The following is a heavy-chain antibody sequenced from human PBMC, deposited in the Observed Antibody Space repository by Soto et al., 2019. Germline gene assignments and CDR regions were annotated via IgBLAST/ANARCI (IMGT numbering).Heavy chain of an antibody. Sequence: GASVKVSCKASGGTFSSYTISWVRQAPGQGLEWMGRIIPILGIANYAQKFQGRVTITADKSTSTAYMELSSLRSEDTAVYYCARTYGSGRYFVGAFDIWGQGTMVTVSS. J-gene: IGHJ3*02. V-gene: IGHV1-69*02. CDR2: IIPILGIA. CDR3: ARTYGSGRYFVGAFDI. CDR1: GGTFSSYT. D-gene: IGHD3-10*01.